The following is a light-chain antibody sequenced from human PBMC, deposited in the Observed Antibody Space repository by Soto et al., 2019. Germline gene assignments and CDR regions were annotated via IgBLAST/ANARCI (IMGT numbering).Light chain of an antibody. J-gene: IGKJ1*01. CDR1: QSISSS. CDR2: DAS. Sequence: GDRVTITCRASQSISSSLAWYQQKPGKAPKLLIYDASSLESGVPSRFSGSGSGTEFTLTISCLQSEDFATYYCQQYYSYPRTFGQGNKVDI. V-gene: IGKV1-5*01. CDR3: QQYYSYPRT.